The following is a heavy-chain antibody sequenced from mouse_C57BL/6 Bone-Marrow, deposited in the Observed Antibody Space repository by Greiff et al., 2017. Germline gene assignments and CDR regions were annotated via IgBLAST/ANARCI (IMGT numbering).Heavy chain of an antibody. Sequence: QVQLQQPGAELVRPGSSVKLSCKASGYTFTSYWMDWVKQRPGQGLEWIGNIYPSDSETHYNQKFKDKATLTVDKSSSTAYMQLSSPTSEDSAVYYCARREGLGQNYAMDYWGQGTSVTVSS. CDR3: ARREGLGQNYAMDY. CDR1: GYTFTSYW. CDR2: IYPSDSET. V-gene: IGHV1-61*01. J-gene: IGHJ4*01. D-gene: IGHD4-1*01.